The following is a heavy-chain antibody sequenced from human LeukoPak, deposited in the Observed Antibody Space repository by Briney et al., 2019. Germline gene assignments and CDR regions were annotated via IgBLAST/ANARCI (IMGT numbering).Heavy chain of an antibody. CDR1: GGSISTYY. J-gene: IGHJ4*02. CDR3: ARSPYSSGWYTY. V-gene: IGHV4-59*01. D-gene: IGHD6-19*01. CDR2: IYSSGST. Sequence: SETLSLTCTVSGGSISTYYWSWIRQPPGKGLEWIGHIYSSGSTNYNPSLKSRVTMSLDTSKNQFSLKLNSVTAADTAVYYCARSPYSSGWYTYWGQGTLVTVSS.